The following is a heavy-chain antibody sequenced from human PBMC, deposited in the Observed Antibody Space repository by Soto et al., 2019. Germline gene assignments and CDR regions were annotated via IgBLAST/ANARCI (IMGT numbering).Heavy chain of an antibody. CDR3: ARHFLTYYYDSSEPYDAFDI. V-gene: IGHV1-46*01. J-gene: IGHJ3*02. CDR2: INPSGGST. CDR1: GYTFTSYY. Sequence: ASVKVSCKASGYTFTSYYMHWVRQAPGQGLEWMGIINPSGGSTSYAQKFQGRVTMTRDTSTSTVYMELSSLRSEDTAVYYCARHFLTYYYDSSEPYDAFDIWGQGTMVT. D-gene: IGHD3-22*01.